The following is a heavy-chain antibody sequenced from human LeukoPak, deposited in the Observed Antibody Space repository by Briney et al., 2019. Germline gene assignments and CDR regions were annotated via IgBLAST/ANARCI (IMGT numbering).Heavy chain of an antibody. CDR1: GDSITSGGYH. V-gene: IGHV4-31*03. CDR2: ISNSGST. J-gene: IGHJ5*02. D-gene: IGHD4-17*01. Sequence: SQTLSLTRTVSGDSITSGGYHWTWIRQHSGKGLERIGYISNSGSTYYTPSLKSRVNISMDTSKNQFSLTLTSVTAADTAVYYCARDYGDYFRWFDPWGQGTLVTVSS. CDR3: ARDYGDYFRWFDP.